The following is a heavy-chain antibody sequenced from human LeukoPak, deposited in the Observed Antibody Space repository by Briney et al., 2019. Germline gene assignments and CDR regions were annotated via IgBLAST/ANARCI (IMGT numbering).Heavy chain of an antibody. J-gene: IGHJ5*02. CDR2: TRFDDSYK. D-gene: IGHD1-1*01. CDR3: AKSSAGITWFDP. Sequence: GGSLRLSCAASGFTFSSYGMHWVRQAPGKGPEWVAFTRFDDSYKAYGDSVKGRFTISRDNSKNALYLQMDSLRSDDTAVYYCAKSSAGITWFDPWGQGTLVTVSS. CDR1: GFTFSSYG. V-gene: IGHV3-30*02.